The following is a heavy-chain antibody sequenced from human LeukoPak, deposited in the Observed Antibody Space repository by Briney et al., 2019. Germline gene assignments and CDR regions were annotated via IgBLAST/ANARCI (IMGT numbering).Heavy chain of an antibody. J-gene: IGHJ4*02. CDR2: INHSGST. D-gene: IGHD6-13*01. CDR1: GGSFSGYF. Sequence: SETLSLTCAVYGGSFSGYFWTWIRQPPGKGLEWIGEINHSGSTKYNPSLKSRVTISVDTSKNQFSLKLRSVTAADTAVYYCATTSRGIAAAATLFDYWGQGTLVTVSS. CDR3: ATTSRGIAAAATLFDY. V-gene: IGHV4-34*01.